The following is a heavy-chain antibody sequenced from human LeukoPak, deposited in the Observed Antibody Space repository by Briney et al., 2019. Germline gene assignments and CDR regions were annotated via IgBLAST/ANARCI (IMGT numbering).Heavy chain of an antibody. J-gene: IGHJ4*02. V-gene: IGHV1-69*05. CDR2: IIPIFGTA. CDR1: GGTFSSYA. CDR3: AGADYYGSGSYGY. D-gene: IGHD3-10*01. Sequence: SVSVSCKASGGTFSSYAISWVRQAPGQGLEWMGGIIPIFGTANYAQKFQGRVTITTDESTSTAYMELSSLRSEDTAVYYCAGADYYGSGSYGYWGQGTLVTVSS.